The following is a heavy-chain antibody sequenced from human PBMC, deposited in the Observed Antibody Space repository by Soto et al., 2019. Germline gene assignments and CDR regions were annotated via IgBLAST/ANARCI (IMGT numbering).Heavy chain of an antibody. Sequence: SETLSLTCTVSGGSISSYYWSWIRQPPGKGLEWIGYIYYSGSTYYNPSLKSRVTISVDTSKNQFSLKLSSVTAADTAVYYCASEPPRGYYYATYFQHWGQGTLVTVSS. CDR3: ASEPPRGYYYATYFQH. CDR2: IYYSGST. J-gene: IGHJ1*01. V-gene: IGHV4-59*12. CDR1: GGSISSYY. D-gene: IGHD3-22*01.